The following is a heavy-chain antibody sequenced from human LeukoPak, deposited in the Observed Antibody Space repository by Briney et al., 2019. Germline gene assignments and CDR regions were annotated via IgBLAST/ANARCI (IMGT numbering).Heavy chain of an antibody. CDR1: GSTFSSYA. V-gene: IGHV3-30*04. D-gene: IGHD3-3*01. J-gene: IGHJ3*02. CDR3: ARVRYYDFWSGYRDAFDI. CDR2: ISYDGSNK. Sequence: GSLRLSCAASGSTFSSYAMHWVRQAPGKGLEWVAVISYDGSNKYYADSVKGRFTISRDNSKNTLYLQMNSLRAEDTAVYYCARVRYYDFWSGYRDAFDIWGQGTMVTVSS.